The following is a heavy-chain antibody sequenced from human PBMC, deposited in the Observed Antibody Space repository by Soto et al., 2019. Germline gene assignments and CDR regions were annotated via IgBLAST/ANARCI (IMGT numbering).Heavy chain of an antibody. CDR3: ARGEQYSGRIFDY. J-gene: IGHJ4*01. V-gene: IGHV6-1*01. CDR1: GAGVPTNSAG. Sequence: QVRLQQSGPELVNPSQTLSLTCPITGAGVPTNSAGWSWASQSPSRGLEWLGRTYYRSKWYYEYAVSVRGRITINPDTSKNQYSLQLNSVTPEDTAVYFCARGEQYSGRIFDYWGQGTLVTVSS. CDR2: TYYRSKWYY. D-gene: IGHD1-26*01.